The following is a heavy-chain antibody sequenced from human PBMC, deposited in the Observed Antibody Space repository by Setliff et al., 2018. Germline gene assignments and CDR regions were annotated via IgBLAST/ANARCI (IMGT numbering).Heavy chain of an antibody. CDR1: CCSLLLSY. V-gene: IGHV4-4*07. J-gene: IGHJ6*03. Sequence: LSLPFPFSCCSLLLSYWSWIRQPAGKGLSFLFHLSLFGSANYNPSLKSRVTMSIDTSKNQFSLKLNSVTAADMAVYYCAREQWLDPPGYYYMDVWAKGTTVTVS. D-gene: IGHD6-19*01. CDR3: AREQWLDPPGYYYMDV. CDR2: LSLFGSA.